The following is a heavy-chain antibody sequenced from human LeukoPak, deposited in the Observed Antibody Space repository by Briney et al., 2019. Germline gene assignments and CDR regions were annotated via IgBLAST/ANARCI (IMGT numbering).Heavy chain of an antibody. J-gene: IGHJ6*03. CDR1: GGSISLYY. Sequence: SETLSLACTVSGGSISLYYWNWIRQPAGKGLEWIGRIFTSGITNYNPSLKSRVTMSVDTSKAQFSLNLSSVTAADTAVYYCASESSGSYYNPLGYMDVWGKGTTATVSS. V-gene: IGHV4-4*07. D-gene: IGHD3-10*01. CDR3: ASESSGSYYNPLGYMDV. CDR2: IFTSGIT.